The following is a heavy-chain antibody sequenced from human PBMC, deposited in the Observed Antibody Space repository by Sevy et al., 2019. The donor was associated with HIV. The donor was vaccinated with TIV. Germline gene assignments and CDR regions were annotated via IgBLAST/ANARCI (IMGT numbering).Heavy chain of an antibody. V-gene: IGHV3-48*01. J-gene: IGHJ5*01. CDR3: ARAGGDCLSKNECWFVS. Sequence: GGSLRLSCAASGFTFSAYSMNWVRQAPGKGLEWVSYISSSSGTIYYADSVKGQFTISRDNAKSSLYLQMNGLRAEDTAVYYCARAGGDCLSKNECWFVSWGQRTLVTVSS. CDR2: ISSSSGTI. D-gene: IGHD2-21*01. CDR1: GFTFSAYS.